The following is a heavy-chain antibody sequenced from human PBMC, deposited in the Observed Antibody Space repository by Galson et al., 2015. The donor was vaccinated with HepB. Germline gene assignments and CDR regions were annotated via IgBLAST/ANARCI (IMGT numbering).Heavy chain of an antibody. CDR3: ARFIAVAGRGAFDI. Sequence: ETLSLTCTVSGGSISSYYWSWIRQPPGKGLEWIGYIYYSGSTNYNPSLKSRVTISVDTSKNQFSLKLSSVTAADTAVYYCARFIAVAGRGAFDIWGQGTMVTVSS. CDR2: IYYSGST. D-gene: IGHD6-19*01. CDR1: GGSISSYY. V-gene: IGHV4-59*01. J-gene: IGHJ3*02.